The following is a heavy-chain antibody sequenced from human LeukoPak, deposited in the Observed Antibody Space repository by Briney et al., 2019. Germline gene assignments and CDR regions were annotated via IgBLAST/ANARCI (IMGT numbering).Heavy chain of an antibody. D-gene: IGHD5-18*01. CDR1: GGSISSNY. J-gene: IGHJ3*02. CDR3: ARGRSGYSYVHDAFDI. Sequence: SETLSLTCTVSGGSISSNYWSWIRQPPGKGLEWIGYIYYSGSTTYNPSLKSRVTISVDTSKNQFSLKLSSVTAADTAVYYCARGRSGYSYVHDAFDIWGQGTMVAVSS. CDR2: IYYSGST. V-gene: IGHV4-59*01.